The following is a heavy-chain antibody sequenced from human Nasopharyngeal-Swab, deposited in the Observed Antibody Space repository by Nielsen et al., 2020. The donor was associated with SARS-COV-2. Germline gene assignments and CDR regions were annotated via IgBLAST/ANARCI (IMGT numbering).Heavy chain of an antibody. CDR2: INHGGNT. J-gene: IGHJ6*02. V-gene: IGHV4-34*01. Sequence: SQTLSLTCAVYGGSFSGYYWNWIRQPPGKGLEWIGEINHGGNTNYNPSLKSRVTILVDTSKNQFSLKLASVPAADTALYYCSRGDEGANYYGMDVWGQGTTVTVSS. D-gene: IGHD3-16*01. CDR3: SRGDEGANYYGMDV. CDR1: GGSFSGYY.